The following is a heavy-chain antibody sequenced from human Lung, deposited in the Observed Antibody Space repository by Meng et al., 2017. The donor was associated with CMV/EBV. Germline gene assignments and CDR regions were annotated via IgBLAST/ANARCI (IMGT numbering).Heavy chain of an antibody. D-gene: IGHD6-6*01. CDR2: IYYSGST. V-gene: IGHV4-30-4*08. Sequence: SETLSLXXTVSGGSISSGDYYWSWIRQPPGKGLEWIGYIYYSGSTYYNPSLKSRVTISVDTSKNQFSLKLSSVTAADTAVYYCAKGGIAARPGFLYYYYYGMDVWGQGXTVTVSS. CDR1: GGSISSGDYY. J-gene: IGHJ6*02. CDR3: AKGGIAARPGFLYYYYYGMDV.